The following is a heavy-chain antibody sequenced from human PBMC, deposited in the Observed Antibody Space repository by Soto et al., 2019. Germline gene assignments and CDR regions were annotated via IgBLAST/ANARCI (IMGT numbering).Heavy chain of an antibody. CDR1: GGSFSGYY. J-gene: IGHJ6*03. Sequence: QVQLQQWGAGLLKPSETLSLTCAVYGGSFSGYYWSWIRQPPGKGLEWIGEINHSGSTNYNPSLKSRVTISVDTSKNQFSLKLSSGTAADTAVYYCARGKGGEQQLVYYYMDVWGKGTTVTVSS. CDR3: ARGKGGEQQLVYYYMDV. D-gene: IGHD6-13*01. V-gene: IGHV4-34*01. CDR2: INHSGST.